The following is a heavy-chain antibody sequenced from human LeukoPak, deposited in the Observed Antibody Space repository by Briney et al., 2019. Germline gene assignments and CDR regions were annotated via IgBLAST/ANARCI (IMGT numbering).Heavy chain of an antibody. V-gene: IGHV4-30-4*01. D-gene: IGHD5/OR15-5a*01. CDR2: LYYSGST. CDR1: GGSISSGDYY. J-gene: IGHJ3*02. Sequence: SETLSLTCTVSGGSISSGDYYWSWIRPPPGKRLEWIGYLYYSGSTYYNPSLKSRDTISVDTSKNQFSLKLSSVTAADTAVYYCARDERRSNAFDIWGQGTMVTVSS. CDR3: ARDERRSNAFDI.